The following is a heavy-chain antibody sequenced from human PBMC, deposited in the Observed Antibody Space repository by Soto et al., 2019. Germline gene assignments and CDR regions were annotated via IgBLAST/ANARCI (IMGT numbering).Heavy chain of an antibody. CDR3: AKEEYFSGWDVAFYFDS. Sequence: EVQLLESGGGLVQPGGSLRLSCAASGFTFSSYAMSWVRQAPGKGLEWVSAISGSGADTYYADSVKGRFTISRDKSKSTLYLQMDSLRAEDTALYYCAKEEYFSGWDVAFYFDSWGQGTLVTVSS. CDR2: ISGSGADT. CDR1: GFTFSSYA. D-gene: IGHD6-25*01. J-gene: IGHJ4*02. V-gene: IGHV3-23*01.